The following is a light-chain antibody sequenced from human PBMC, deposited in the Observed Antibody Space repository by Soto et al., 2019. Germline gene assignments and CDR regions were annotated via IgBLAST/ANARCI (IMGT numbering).Light chain of an antibody. Sequence: DIQMTQSPSTLSASVGDRVTITCRAIQSISSWLAWYQQKPGKAPKLLIHEASRLESGVPSRFSGSESGTEFTLTISGLHAEDFATYYCQQYTNFPLTFGGGTKVEIK. J-gene: IGKJ4*01. V-gene: IGKV1-5*01. CDR3: QQYTNFPLT. CDR1: QSISSW. CDR2: EAS.